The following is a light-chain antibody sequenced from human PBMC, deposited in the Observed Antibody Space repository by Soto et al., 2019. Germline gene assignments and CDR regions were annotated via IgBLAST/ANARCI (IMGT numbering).Light chain of an antibody. V-gene: IGLV2-14*01. CDR1: SSDVGGYNY. CDR2: DVS. CDR3: CSYTSTSTLVL. Sequence: QSVLTQPASVSGSPGQSITISCTGTSSDVGGYNYVSWYQQHPGKAPKLMIYDVSNRPSGVSNRFSGSKSGNTASLTISGLQAEDEAAYDCCSYTSTSTLVLLGVGTKLTVL. J-gene: IGLJ2*01.